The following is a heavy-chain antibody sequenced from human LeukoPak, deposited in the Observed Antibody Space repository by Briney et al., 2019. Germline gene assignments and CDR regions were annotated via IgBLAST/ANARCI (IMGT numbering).Heavy chain of an antibody. J-gene: IGHJ3*02. Sequence: PGGSLRLSCAASGFTFSNAWMSWVRQAPGKGLEWVGRIKSKTDGGTTDYAAPVKGRFTISRDDSKNTLYLQMNSLKTEDTAVYYCTTDWAWYSSSWYLDDAFDIWGQGTMVTVSS. V-gene: IGHV3-15*01. D-gene: IGHD6-13*01. CDR1: GFTFSNAW. CDR3: TTDWAWYSSSWYLDDAFDI. CDR2: IKSKTDGGTT.